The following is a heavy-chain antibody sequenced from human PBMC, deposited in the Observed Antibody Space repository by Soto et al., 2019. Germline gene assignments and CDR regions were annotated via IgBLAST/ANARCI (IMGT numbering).Heavy chain of an antibody. CDR3: ARGAGWFDP. CDR1: GGSISSYY. D-gene: IGHD3-10*01. J-gene: IGHJ5*02. CDR2: MYYSGST. V-gene: IGHV4-59*01. Sequence: SETLSLTCTVSGGSISSYYWSWIRQPPGKGLEWIGYMYYSGSTNYNPSLKSRVTITVDTSKNDVSLKLSSVTAADTAVDYCARGAGWFDPWGQGTLVTVSS.